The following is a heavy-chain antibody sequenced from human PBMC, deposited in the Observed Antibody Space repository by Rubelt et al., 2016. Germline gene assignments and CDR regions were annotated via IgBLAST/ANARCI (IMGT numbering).Heavy chain of an antibody. V-gene: IGHV4-4*02. J-gene: IGHJ4*03. CDR3: ARTYYYDSSGYSDPLYYFDY. D-gene: IGHD3-22*01. Sequence: PSLKSRVTISVDKSKNQFSLKLSSVTAADTAVYYCARTYYYDSSGYSDPLYYFDYWGQGTTVTVSS.